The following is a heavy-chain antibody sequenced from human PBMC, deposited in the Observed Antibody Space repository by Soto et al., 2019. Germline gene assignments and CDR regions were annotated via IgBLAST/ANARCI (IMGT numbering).Heavy chain of an antibody. CDR2: INPSGGST. CDR1: GYTFTSYY. D-gene: IGHD1-1*01. J-gene: IGHJ3*02. Sequence: ASVKVSCKASGYTFTSYYMHWARQAPGQGLEWMGIINPSGGSTSYAQKFQGRVTMTRDTSTSTVYMELSSLRSEDTAVYYCARDGGTGGPYDAFDIWGQGTMVTVSS. V-gene: IGHV1-46*01. CDR3: ARDGGTGGPYDAFDI.